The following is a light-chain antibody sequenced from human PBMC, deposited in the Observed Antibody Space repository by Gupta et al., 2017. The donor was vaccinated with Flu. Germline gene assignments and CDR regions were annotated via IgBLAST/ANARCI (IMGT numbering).Light chain of an antibody. J-gene: IGKJ2*01. CDR2: AAS. CDR1: QSISSY. Sequence: SPSSLSASVGDRVTITCRASQSISSYLNWYQQKPGKAPKLLIYAASRLQSGVPSRFSGSGSGTDFTLTISRLQPEDFATYYCQQSYSTPTFGQGTKLEIK. CDR3: QQSYSTPT. V-gene: IGKV1-39*01.